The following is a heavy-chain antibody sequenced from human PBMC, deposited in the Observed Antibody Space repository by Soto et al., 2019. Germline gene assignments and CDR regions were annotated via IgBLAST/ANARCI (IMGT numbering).Heavy chain of an antibody. CDR1: GFTFSSYG. CDR2: IWYDGSNK. J-gene: IGHJ6*03. Sequence: GGSLRLSCAASGFTFSSYGMHWVRQAPGKGLEWVAVIWYDGSNKYYADSVKGRFTISRDNSKNTLYLQMNSLRAEDTAVYYCARGGIVLRFLEWLPMDVWGKGTTVTVSS. D-gene: IGHD3-3*01. V-gene: IGHV3-33*01. CDR3: ARGGIVLRFLEWLPMDV.